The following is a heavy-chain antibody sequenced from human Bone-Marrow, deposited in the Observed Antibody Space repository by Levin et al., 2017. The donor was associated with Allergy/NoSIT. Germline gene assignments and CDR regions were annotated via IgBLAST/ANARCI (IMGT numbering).Heavy chain of an antibody. Sequence: SETLSLTCSVSGGSISPFYWSWIRQPPGKGLEFIGYIHYGGTTNYNPSLRRRVTISVDESKNQFSLNLMSVTAADTAIYSCAKLTAAAGQWPPNWFDPWGQGTLVTVSS. CDR2: IHYGGTT. CDR1: GGSISPFY. CDR3: AKLTAAAGQWPPNWFDP. D-gene: IGHD6-13*01. V-gene: IGHV4-59*01. J-gene: IGHJ5*02.